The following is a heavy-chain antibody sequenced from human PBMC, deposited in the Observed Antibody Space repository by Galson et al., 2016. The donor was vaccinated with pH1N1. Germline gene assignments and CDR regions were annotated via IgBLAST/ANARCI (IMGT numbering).Heavy chain of an antibody. Sequence: QSGAEVKKPGESLRISCEGFGYSLTNYWIVWVRQMPGKGLEWMGIIYLSDSHTTYSPSFQGQVTISADKSISTAYLERSSLKASDTATYYCASTRPQFRYFEWQKPHSFDYWGQGTLVTVSS. CDR2: IYLSDSHT. D-gene: IGHD3-9*01. V-gene: IGHV5-51*01. J-gene: IGHJ4*02. CDR1: GYSLTNYW. CDR3: ASTRPQFRYFEWQKPHSFDY.